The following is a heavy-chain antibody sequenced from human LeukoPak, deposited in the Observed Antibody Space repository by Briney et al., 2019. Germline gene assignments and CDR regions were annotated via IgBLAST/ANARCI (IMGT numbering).Heavy chain of an antibody. CDR1: GYTSIGYY. V-gene: IGHV1-2*02. CDR3: ARGGDTGYEGLDPNY. CDR2: LNSNSVGT. D-gene: IGHD5-12*01. J-gene: IGHJ4*02. Sequence: ASAKVSCKASGYTSIGYYMHSVRQAPGQGVEWVGWLNSNSVGTNYAQSFQGGVTLTRDKSISTAYMELSRLTSDDTAVYYCARGGDTGYEGLDPNYWGQGTLVTVSS.